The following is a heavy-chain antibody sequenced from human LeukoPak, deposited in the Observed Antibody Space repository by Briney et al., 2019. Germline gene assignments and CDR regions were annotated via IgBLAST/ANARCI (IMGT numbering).Heavy chain of an antibody. Sequence: EASVKVSCKASGYTFTSYAMNWVRQAPGQGLEWMGWINVGNGNTKYSQELQGRVTITRDTSASTAYMELSSLRSEDMAVYYCARRGRDGAFDYWGQGTLVTVSS. CDR1: GYTFTSYA. CDR3: ARRGRDGAFDY. J-gene: IGHJ4*02. D-gene: IGHD5-24*01. V-gene: IGHV1-3*03. CDR2: INVGNGNT.